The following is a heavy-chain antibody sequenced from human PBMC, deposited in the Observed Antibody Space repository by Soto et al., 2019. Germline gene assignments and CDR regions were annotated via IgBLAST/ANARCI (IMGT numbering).Heavy chain of an antibody. D-gene: IGHD1-1*01. Sequence: GASVKVPCKAAGYTFTGDYMHWVRQAPGQGFEWMGWINPNSGGTNYAQKFQGRVTMTRDTSTSTAYMELSSLRSEDTAVYYCASLGNDMGQYFDYWGQGTLVTVSS. V-gene: IGHV1-2*02. CDR3: ASLGNDMGQYFDY. CDR2: INPNSGGT. J-gene: IGHJ4*02. CDR1: GYTFTGDY.